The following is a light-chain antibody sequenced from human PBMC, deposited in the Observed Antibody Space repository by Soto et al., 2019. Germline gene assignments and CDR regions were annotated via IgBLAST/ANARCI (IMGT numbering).Light chain of an antibody. CDR1: QSITNW. CDR2: KAS. CDR3: QKYDTYPLT. J-gene: IGKJ2*01. V-gene: IGKV1-5*03. Sequence: DIQMTQSPSTLSASAGDRVIITCRASQSITNWLASYQQKPGKAPKLLISKASILESGVPSRFSGSGSGTEFTLTISSLQPEDFAVYYCQKYDTYPLTFGQGTKLESK.